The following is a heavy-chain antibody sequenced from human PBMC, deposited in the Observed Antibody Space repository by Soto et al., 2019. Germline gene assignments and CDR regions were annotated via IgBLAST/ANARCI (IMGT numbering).Heavy chain of an antibody. J-gene: IGHJ6*03. CDR1: GFTFSSYG. CDR3: AKEGKLLLGLYYYYYMDV. D-gene: IGHD2-15*01. V-gene: IGHV3-30*18. Sequence: PGGSLRLSCAASGFTFSSYGMHWVRQAPGKGLEWVAVISYDGSNKYYADSVKGRFTISRDNSKNTLYLQMNSLRAEDTAVYYCAKEGKLLLGLYYYYYMDVWGKGTTVTVSS. CDR2: ISYDGSNK.